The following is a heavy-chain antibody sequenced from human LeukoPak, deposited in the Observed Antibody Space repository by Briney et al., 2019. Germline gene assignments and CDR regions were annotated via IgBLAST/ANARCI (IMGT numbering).Heavy chain of an antibody. CDR2: ISAYNGNT. CDR1: GYTFTSFG. V-gene: IGHV1-18*04. D-gene: IGHD3-10*01. Sequence: ASVRVSCNPSGYTFTSFGISWVRQAPGQGLEWMGWISAYNGNTNYAQKLQGRVTMTTDTSTSTAYMELRSLRSDDTAVYYCAREHGSGSFDYWGQGTLVTVSS. CDR3: AREHGSGSFDY. J-gene: IGHJ4*02.